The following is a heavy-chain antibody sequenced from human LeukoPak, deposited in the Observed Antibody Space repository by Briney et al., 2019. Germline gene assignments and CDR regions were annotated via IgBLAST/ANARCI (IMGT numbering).Heavy chain of an antibody. J-gene: IGHJ4*02. V-gene: IGHV3-23*01. CDR3: AKAERYFDWLLSFDY. Sequence: PGGSLSPSCAASGFTFSSYAMSWVRQAPGKGLEWVSAISGSGATTYSPASVKGPLTISRDNSKNTLYLQMNSLRAEDTAVYYRAKAERYFDWLLSFDYWGQGTLVTVSS. D-gene: IGHD3-9*01. CDR2: ISGSGATT. CDR1: GFTFSSYA.